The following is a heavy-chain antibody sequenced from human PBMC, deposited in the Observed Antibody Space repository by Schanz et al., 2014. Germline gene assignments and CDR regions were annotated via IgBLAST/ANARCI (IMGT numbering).Heavy chain of an antibody. CDR1: GFSFSSYA. CDR2: ISGRDGST. D-gene: IGHD3-10*01. Sequence: EVQLVESGGGLVKPGGFLRLSCAASGFSFSSYAMGWVRQAPGMGLEWVSAISGRDGSTYYADSVKGRFTISRDNSKNTLYLQMNSLRAEDTAVYYCAKGRFGELSAFDIWGQGTMVTVSS. CDR3: AKGRFGELSAFDI. V-gene: IGHV3-23*04. J-gene: IGHJ3*02.